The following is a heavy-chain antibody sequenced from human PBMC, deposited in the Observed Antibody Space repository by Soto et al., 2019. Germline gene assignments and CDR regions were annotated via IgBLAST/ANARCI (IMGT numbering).Heavy chain of an antibody. V-gene: IGHV4-4*07. Sequence: SEALSLTCNVSCGSIRSNYLTWIRQPAGKALEWIGRIYTSGTTNYNPSLKSRATMLIDTCKNQFSLILSSVTAADTGVYYCAREGASGFGMDVWGQGTTVTVSS. CDR3: AREGASGFGMDV. CDR2: IYTSGTT. D-gene: IGHD1-26*01. CDR1: CGSIRSNY. J-gene: IGHJ6*02.